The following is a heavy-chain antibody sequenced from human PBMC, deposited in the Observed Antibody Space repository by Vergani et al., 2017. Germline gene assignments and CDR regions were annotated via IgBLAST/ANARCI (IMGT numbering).Heavy chain of an antibody. Sequence: QVQLVQSGAEVKKPGSSVKVSCKASGGTFSSYTISWVRQAPGQGLEWMGRIIPILGIANYAQKFQGRVTITADKSTSTAYMELSSLRSEDTAVYYCARGTGGYDLNRSPGLFDYWGQGTLVTVSS. CDR2: IIPILGIA. CDR1: GGTFSSYT. J-gene: IGHJ4*02. CDR3: ARGTGGYDLNRSPGLFDY. D-gene: IGHD5-12*01. V-gene: IGHV1-69*02.